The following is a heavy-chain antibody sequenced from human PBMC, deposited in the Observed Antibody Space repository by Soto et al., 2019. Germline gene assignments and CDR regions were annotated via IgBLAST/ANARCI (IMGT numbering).Heavy chain of an antibody. CDR1: GFTFDDYA. J-gene: IGHJ6*03. D-gene: IGHD6-6*01. CDR2: ISWNSGSI. Sequence: GGSLRLSCAASGFTFDDYAMHWVRQAPGKGLEWVSGISWNSGSIGYADSVKGRFTISRDNAKNSLYLQMNSLRAEDTALYYCAKGGGLPPTAAHLYYTDFCGKGTTVTVSS. CDR3: AKGGGLPPTAAHLYYTDF. V-gene: IGHV3-9*01.